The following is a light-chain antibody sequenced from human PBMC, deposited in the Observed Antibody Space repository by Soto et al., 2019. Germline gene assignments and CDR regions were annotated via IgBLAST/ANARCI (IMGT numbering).Light chain of an antibody. Sequence: EIVMTQSPATLSVSPGDRATLSCRVSQLISYNLAWYQQKPGQAPRLLLYDASSRATGIPDRVSGSGSGTDFTLTISRLEPEDFAVYYCQQYARPPFAFGQGTKVDIK. CDR3: QQYARPPFA. V-gene: IGKV3-20*01. J-gene: IGKJ2*01. CDR1: QLISYN. CDR2: DAS.